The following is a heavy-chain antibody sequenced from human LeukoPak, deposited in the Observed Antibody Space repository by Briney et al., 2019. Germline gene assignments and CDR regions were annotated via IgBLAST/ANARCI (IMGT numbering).Heavy chain of an antibody. Sequence: GGSLRLSCAASGFTFSSYAMHWVRQAPGKGLEWVAVISYDGSNKYYADSVKGRFTTSRDNSKNTLYLQMNSLRAEDTAVYYCARDPLRTNWELHYYYYGMDVWGQGTTVTVSS. J-gene: IGHJ6*02. D-gene: IGHD1-26*01. CDR1: GFTFSSYA. V-gene: IGHV3-30*04. CDR2: ISYDGSNK. CDR3: ARDPLRTNWELHYYYYGMDV.